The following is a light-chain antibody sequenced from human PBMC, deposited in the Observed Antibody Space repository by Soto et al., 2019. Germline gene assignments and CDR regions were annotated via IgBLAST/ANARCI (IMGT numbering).Light chain of an antibody. J-gene: IGKJ5*01. V-gene: IGKV3-15*01. CDR2: GAS. CDR3: QQRSNWPTIT. Sequence: EIVMTQSPATLSVSPGERATLSCRSSQSVSSKLAWYQQKPGQAPRLLIYGASTRATGIPARFSGSGSGTDFTLTISSLEPEDFAVYYGQQRSNWPTITFGQGTRLEIK. CDR1: QSVSSK.